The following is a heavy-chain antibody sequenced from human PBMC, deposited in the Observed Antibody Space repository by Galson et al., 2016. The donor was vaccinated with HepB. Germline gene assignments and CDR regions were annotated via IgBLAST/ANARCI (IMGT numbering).Heavy chain of an antibody. Sequence: SVKVSCKASGYTFTSYAMNWVRQAPGKGPEWMGRINTNTGKATYAQGFTGRFVFSSDTSVNTAYLQIGSLRTEDTAIYYCTSPSGHSTDWYAFKFWGQGTLVTVSS. CDR3: TSPSGHSTDWYAFKF. J-gene: IGHJ4*02. CDR2: INTNTGKA. V-gene: IGHV7-4-1*01. CDR1: GYTFTSYA. D-gene: IGHD6-13*01.